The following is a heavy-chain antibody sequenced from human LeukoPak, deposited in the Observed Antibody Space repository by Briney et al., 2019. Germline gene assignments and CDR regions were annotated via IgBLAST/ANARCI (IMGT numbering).Heavy chain of an antibody. CDR2: IYSGGST. Sequence: GGSLRLSCAASGFTFSSYWMSWVRQAPGKGLEWVSVIYSGGSTYYADSVKGRFTISRDNSKNTLYLQMNSLRAEDTAVYYCARDRELRYFDWVYAFDIWGQGTMVTVSS. CDR1: GFTFSSYW. V-gene: IGHV3-66*01. D-gene: IGHD3-9*01. J-gene: IGHJ3*02. CDR3: ARDRELRYFDWVYAFDI.